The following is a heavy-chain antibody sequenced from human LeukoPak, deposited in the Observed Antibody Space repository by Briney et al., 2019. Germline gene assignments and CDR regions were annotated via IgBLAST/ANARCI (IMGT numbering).Heavy chain of an antibody. CDR1: GGSFSGYY. Sequence: TSETLSLTCAVYGGSFSGYYWSWLRQPPGKGLEWIGEINHSGSTNYNPSLKSRVTISVDTSKNQFSLELRSVTAADTAMFYCARLYGNFQNYYDYWGQGTLVAVSS. CDR2: INHSGST. CDR3: ARLYGNFQNYYDY. D-gene: IGHD1-7*01. J-gene: IGHJ4*02. V-gene: IGHV4-34*01.